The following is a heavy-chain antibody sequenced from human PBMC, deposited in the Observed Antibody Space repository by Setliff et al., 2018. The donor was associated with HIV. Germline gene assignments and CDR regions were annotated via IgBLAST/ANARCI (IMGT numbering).Heavy chain of an antibody. CDR2: IYATGST. Sequence: SETLSLTCTVSGGSINSYYWSWIRQPPGKGLEWIGYIYATGSTNYNPSLKSRVTVSVDTTKNQFSLTLSSVTAADTAVYDCARHPPPGSTWPYYYYGMDVWGQGTTVTVSS. V-gene: IGHV4-4*09. CDR1: GGSINSYY. D-gene: IGHD6-13*01. CDR3: ARHPPPGSTWPYYYYGMDV. J-gene: IGHJ6*02.